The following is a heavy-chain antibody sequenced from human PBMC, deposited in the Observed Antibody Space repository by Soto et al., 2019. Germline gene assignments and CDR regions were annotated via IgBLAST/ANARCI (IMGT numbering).Heavy chain of an antibody. V-gene: IGHV3-30*19. D-gene: IGHD3-16*01. J-gene: IGHJ4*02. CDR2: TSYDGNNK. Sequence: QLQLVESGGGVVQPGTSLRLSCAASGFRFNSFVMHWVRQAPGKGLDWVAFTSYDGNNKDYGDSVKGRFTVSRDNSQNTLHLQMDFLRPEDTALYYCARWGTTGGFDLWGQGTLVSVSS. CDR3: ARWGTTGGFDL. CDR1: GFRFNSFV.